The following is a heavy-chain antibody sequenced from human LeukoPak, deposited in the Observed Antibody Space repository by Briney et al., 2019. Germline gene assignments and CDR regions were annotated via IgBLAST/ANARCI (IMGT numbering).Heavy chain of an antibody. CDR1: GFTLSDYF. V-gene: IGHV3-11*01. J-gene: IGHJ3*02. Sequence: GGSLRLSCAASGFTLSDYFMSWIRQAPGKGLEWVLYMSSSVTTIYYGDSVKGRFTISRDNTKNSLYLQMNSLRADDTAVYYCVREPRYAFDIWGQGTMVTVSS. CDR2: MSSSVTTI. CDR3: VREPRYAFDI.